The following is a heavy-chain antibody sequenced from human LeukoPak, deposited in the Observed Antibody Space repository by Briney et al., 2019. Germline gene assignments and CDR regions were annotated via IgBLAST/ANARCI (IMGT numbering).Heavy chain of an antibody. CDR1: GFTFNSHW. CDR3: VREGYGSGNYPFDY. D-gene: IGHD3-10*01. Sequence: GGSLRLSCAASGFTFNSHWMHWVRQAPGKGLVWVSRIDSHGSSTADADSVGGRFTVSRDNAKNTLYLQMNSLRAEDTAIYYCVREGYGSGNYPFDYWGQGTLVTVSS. CDR2: IDSHGSST. J-gene: IGHJ4*02. V-gene: IGHV3-74*03.